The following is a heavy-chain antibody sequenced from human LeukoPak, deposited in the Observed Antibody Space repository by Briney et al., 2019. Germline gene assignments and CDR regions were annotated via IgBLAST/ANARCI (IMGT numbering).Heavy chain of an antibody. J-gene: IGHJ3*02. CDR2: ISSSSSTI. CDR1: GFTFSSYS. Sequence: GGSLRLSCAASGFTFSSYSMNWVRQAPGKGLEWVSYISSSSSTIYYADSVKGRFTISRDNAKNSLYLQMNSLRAEDTAVYYCARGGDFGVPAPLGIDAFDIWGQGTMVTVSS. D-gene: IGHD2-2*01. V-gene: IGHV3-48*01. CDR3: ARGGDFGVPAPLGIDAFDI.